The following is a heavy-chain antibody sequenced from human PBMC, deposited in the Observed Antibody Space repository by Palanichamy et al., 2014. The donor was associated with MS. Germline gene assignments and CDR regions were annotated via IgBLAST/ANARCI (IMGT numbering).Heavy chain of an antibody. D-gene: IGHD6-19*01. J-gene: IGHJ4*02. CDR1: GFTFSDYA. CDR3: ATDEGRGWYYLDN. CDR2: ISYDGSK. V-gene: IGHV3-30*04. Sequence: QVQLVEVVGEAWSQPGRSLRLSCAASGFTFSDYAMHWVRQAPGKGLEWVAIISYDGSKYYADSVKGRFTISRDNSKSTLDLQMDSLRVEDTAVYHCATDEGRGWYYLDNWGQGTLVTVSS.